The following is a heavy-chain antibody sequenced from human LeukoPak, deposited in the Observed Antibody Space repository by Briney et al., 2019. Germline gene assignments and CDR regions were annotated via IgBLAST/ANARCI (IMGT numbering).Heavy chain of an antibody. CDR2: IKQDGSEK. CDR3: ARDDKESGYYGSGTLGFDP. Sequence: GGSLRLSCAASGFTFSSYWMSWVRQAPGKGLEWVANIKQDGSEKYYVDSVKGRFTISRDNAKNSLYLQMNSLRAEDTAVYYCARDDKESGYYGSGTLGFDPWGQGTLVTVSS. V-gene: IGHV3-7*01. CDR1: GFTFSSYW. J-gene: IGHJ5*02. D-gene: IGHD3-10*01.